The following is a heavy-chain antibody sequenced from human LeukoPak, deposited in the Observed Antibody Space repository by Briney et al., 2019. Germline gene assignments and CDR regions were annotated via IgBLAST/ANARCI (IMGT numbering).Heavy chain of an antibody. V-gene: IGHV3-7*03. Sequence: GGSLRLSCAASGFTFTTYWMSWIRQAPGKGLEWVANINQDGTDKYYVDSVKRRFPFSRDNAQNSLYLQMSSLRVEDTAVYYCVTYSTGLYKGLEFWGQGTQVTVSS. CDR3: VTYSTGLYKGLEF. J-gene: IGHJ4*02. CDR2: INQDGTDK. CDR1: GFTFTTYW. D-gene: IGHD2-8*02.